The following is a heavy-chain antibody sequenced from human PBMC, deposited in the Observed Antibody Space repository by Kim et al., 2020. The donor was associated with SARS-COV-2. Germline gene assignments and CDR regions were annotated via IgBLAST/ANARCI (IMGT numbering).Heavy chain of an antibody. V-gene: IGHV3-48*03. J-gene: IGHJ6*02. CDR1: GFTFSNFD. CDR3: RFGAVFLQFYCMDV. CDR2: ISSSGSNK. D-gene: IGHD3-3*01. Sequence: GGSLRLSCAASGFTFSNFDMNWVRQSPGRGLEWVARISSSGSNKYYADSVKGRFTISRDNAKKSLYLQMSSLRADDTGVYYCRFGAVFLQFYCMDVWCQGTTDSVS.